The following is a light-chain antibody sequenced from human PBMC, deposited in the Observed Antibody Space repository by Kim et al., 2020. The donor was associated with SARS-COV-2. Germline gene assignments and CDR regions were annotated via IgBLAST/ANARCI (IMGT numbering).Light chain of an antibody. CDR2: GNS. CDR3: QSYDSSLSGSV. Sequence: STATASSSNNGAVYDVHWYQQLPGTAPTLLIYGNSNRPSGVPDRFSGSKSGTSASLAITGLQAEDEADYYCQSYDSSLSGSVFGGGTQLTVL. V-gene: IGLV1-40*01. CDR1: SSNNGAVYD. J-gene: IGLJ2*01.